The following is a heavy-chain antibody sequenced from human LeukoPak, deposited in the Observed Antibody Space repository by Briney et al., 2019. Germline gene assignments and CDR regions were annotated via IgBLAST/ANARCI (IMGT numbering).Heavy chain of an antibody. CDR1: GFTFSSYA. J-gene: IGHJ4*02. CDR2: ISGSGSST. CDR3: AKGVAVASPYYFDY. D-gene: IGHD6-19*01. Sequence: GSLRLSCAASGFTFSSYAMSWVRQAPGKGLEWVSPISGSGSSTYYVDSVKGRFTISRDNSKNTLYLQMNSLRAEDTAVYYCAKGVAVASPYYFDYWGQGTLVTVSS. V-gene: IGHV3-23*01.